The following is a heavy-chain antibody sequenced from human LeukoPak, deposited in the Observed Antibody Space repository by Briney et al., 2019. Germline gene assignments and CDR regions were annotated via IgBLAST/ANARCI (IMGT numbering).Heavy chain of an antibody. J-gene: IGHJ6*03. Sequence: SETLSLTCTVSGGSISSYYWSWIRQPAGKGLEWIGRTYTSGSTNYNPSLKSRVTMSVDTSKNQFSLKLSSVTAADTAVYYCARGGCIEARQVGYYYYYYMDVWGKGTTVTVSS. D-gene: IGHD6-6*01. CDR1: GGSISSYY. CDR2: TYTSGST. V-gene: IGHV4-4*07. CDR3: ARGGCIEARQVGYYYYYYMDV.